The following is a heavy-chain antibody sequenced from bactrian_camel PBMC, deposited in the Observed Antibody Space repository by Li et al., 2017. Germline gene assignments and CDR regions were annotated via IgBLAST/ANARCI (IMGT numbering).Heavy chain of an antibody. CDR3: AKNRYGGSWYGWGSDFGY. V-gene: IGHV3S40*01. D-gene: IGHD6*01. J-gene: IGHJ6*01. Sequence: LVESGGGLVQPGGSLRLSCAASGFTFSTYDMNWVRQAPGKGLEWVSPIRSGDGTTNYSDSVKGRFTISADNTNNILYLQMNSLKSEDSALYYCAKNRYGGSWYGWGSDFGYWGQGTQVTVS. CDR2: IRSGDGTT. CDR1: GFTFSTYD.